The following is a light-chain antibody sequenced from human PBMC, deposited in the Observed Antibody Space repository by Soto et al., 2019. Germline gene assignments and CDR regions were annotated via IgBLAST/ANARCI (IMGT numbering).Light chain of an antibody. J-gene: IGLJ2*01. V-gene: IGLV4-69*01. CDR3: QTWGTGIRVV. CDR2: LNSDGSH. CDR1: SGHSSYA. Sequence: QSVLTQSPSASASLGASVKLTCTLSSGHSSYAIAWHQQQPEKGPRYLMKLNSDGSHSKGDGIPDRFSGSSSGAERYLTISSLQSEDDADYYCQTWGTGIRVVFGGGTKLTVL.